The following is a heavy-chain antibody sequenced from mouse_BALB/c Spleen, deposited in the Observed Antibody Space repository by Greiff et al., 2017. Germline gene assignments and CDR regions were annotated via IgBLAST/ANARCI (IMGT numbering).Heavy chain of an antibody. Sequence: EVQLVESGGGLVQPGGSLRLSCATSGFTFTDYYMSWVRQPPGKALEWLGFIRNKANGYTTEYSASVKGRFTISRDNSQSILYLQMNTLRAEDSATYYCARDMGAYDRYDGYFDYWGQGTTLTVSS. J-gene: IGHJ2*01. CDR2: IRNKANGYTT. D-gene: IGHD2-14*01. V-gene: IGHV7-3*02. CDR3: ARDMGAYDRYDGYFDY. CDR1: GFTFTDYY.